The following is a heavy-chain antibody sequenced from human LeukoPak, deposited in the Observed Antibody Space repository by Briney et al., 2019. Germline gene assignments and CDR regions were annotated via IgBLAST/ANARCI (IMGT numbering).Heavy chain of an antibody. V-gene: IGHV3-23*01. D-gene: IGHD3-10*01. J-gene: IGHJ4*02. CDR3: AKDFTMVRGTLVLYYFDY. CDR1: GFTFSSYA. CDR2: ISGSGDNT. Sequence: GGSLRLSCAASGFTFSSYAMSWVRRAPGRGLEWVSTISGSGDNTYYADSVKGRFTISRDNSKNTLYLQMNSLRAEDTAVYYCAKDFTMVRGTLVLYYFDYWGQRTLVTVSS.